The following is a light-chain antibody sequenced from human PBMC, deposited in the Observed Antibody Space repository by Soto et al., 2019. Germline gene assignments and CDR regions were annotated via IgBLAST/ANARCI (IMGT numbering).Light chain of an antibody. CDR1: SSDVGGYNY. V-gene: IGLV2-8*01. CDR2: EVN. J-gene: IGLJ1*01. Sequence: QSALTQPPSASGSPGQSVAISCTGTSSDVGGYNYVSWYQQHPGKAPKLMIYEVNKRPSGVPDRFSGSKSGNTASLTVSGLQAEDEAYYYCCSYAGSSNVFGNGTKLTVL. CDR3: CSYAGSSNV.